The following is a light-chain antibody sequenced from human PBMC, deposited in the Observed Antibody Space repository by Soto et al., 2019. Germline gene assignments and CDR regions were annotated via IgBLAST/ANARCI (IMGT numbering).Light chain of an antibody. J-gene: IGKJ2*01. CDR3: QQYGNSPQT. V-gene: IGKV3-20*01. CDR1: QSVNNNY. Sequence: EIVLTQSPGTLSLSPAERATLSCRASQSVNNNYLAWFQQKPGQAPRLLIYGASSRATGIPDRFSGSGSVTDFTLTISRLEPEDFAVYYCQQYGNSPQTFGQGTKVEIK. CDR2: GAS.